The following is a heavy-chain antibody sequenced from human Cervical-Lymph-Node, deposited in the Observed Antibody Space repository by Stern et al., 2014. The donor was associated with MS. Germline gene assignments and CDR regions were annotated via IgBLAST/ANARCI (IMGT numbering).Heavy chain of an antibody. V-gene: IGHV4-61*02. CDR2: IYTTGSP. J-gene: IGHJ4*02. CDR1: GDSITRGRFY. CDR3: ARDLHGRIEY. Sequence: QLQLQESGPGRVRPSQTRSLTASASGDSITRGRFYGPWFRQPAGKGLKCMGRIYTTGSPHYTPSFKSRTPISLDTSKTQFSLNLTSVTAADTAVYYCARDLHGRIEYWGQGTLVAVSS.